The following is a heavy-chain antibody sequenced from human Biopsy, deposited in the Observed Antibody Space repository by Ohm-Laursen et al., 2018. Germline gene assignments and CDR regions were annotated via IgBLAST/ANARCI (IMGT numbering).Heavy chain of an antibody. CDR2: ISYTGDT. Sequence: GTLSLTCPVSGGSISSDYWSWIRQTPGKGLEWIGYISYTGDTNYNPSLESRITISLDTSKNQFSLMLSSVTAADTAVYYCARSNGYGDYRFDDWGQGTLVTVAS. J-gene: IGHJ4*02. CDR1: GGSISSDY. CDR3: ARSNGYGDYRFDD. D-gene: IGHD4-11*01. V-gene: IGHV4-59*01.